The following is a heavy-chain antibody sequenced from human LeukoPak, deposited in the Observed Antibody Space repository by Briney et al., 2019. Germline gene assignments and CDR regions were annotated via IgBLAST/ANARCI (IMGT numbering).Heavy chain of an antibody. V-gene: IGHV7-4-1*02. CDR1: GYTITNYA. J-gene: IGHJ6*03. D-gene: IGHD1-26*01. Sequence: ASVKVSCKASGYTITNYAMNWVRQAPGQGLEWMGWINTNTGNPTYAQGFTGRFVFSLDTSVSTAYLQISSLKAEDTAVYYCARRRAGIVGATSQYYYYMDVWGKGTTVTVSS. CDR3: ARRRAGIVGATSQYYYYMDV. CDR2: INTNTGNP.